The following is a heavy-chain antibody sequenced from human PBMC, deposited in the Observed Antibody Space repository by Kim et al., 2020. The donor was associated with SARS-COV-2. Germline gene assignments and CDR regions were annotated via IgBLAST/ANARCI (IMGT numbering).Heavy chain of an antibody. CDR1: GCSVSTYY. D-gene: IGHD3-3*01. CDR3: ARGSAFFYY. Sequence: SESLSLTCSVSGCSVSTYYRSWIRQPPGKGLEWICYIYYRGKTNYNTSLKSRVTFSVDTSKNHFSLNLRSVIAADTAVYYCARGSAFFYYLGQAALVTAS. V-gene: IGHV4-59*02. J-gene: IGHJ4*02. CDR2: IYYRGKT.